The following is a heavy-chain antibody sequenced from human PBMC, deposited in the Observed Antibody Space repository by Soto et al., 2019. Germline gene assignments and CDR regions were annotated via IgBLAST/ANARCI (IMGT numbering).Heavy chain of an antibody. CDR2: IYSTGNT. Sequence: EVKLVESGGGLVQPGGSLRLSCAASGVTVSNNYMTWVRQAPGKGLELVSSIYSTGNTFYADSVKGRITISRDNSKNTLYLQTNNQRVKDTAVYYCARKDPVTTLGYWGQGTLVTVSS. D-gene: IGHD4-17*01. CDR1: GVTVSNNY. J-gene: IGHJ4*02. CDR3: ARKDPVTTLGY. V-gene: IGHV3-66*01.